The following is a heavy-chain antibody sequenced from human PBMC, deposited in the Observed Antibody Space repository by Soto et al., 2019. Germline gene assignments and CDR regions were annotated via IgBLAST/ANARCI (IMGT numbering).Heavy chain of an antibody. CDR1: GGTFSTYT. V-gene: IGHV1-69*08. CDR2: IIPTIGII. D-gene: IGHD4-4*01. CDR3: AGDPASHYNGSPASSYP. J-gene: IGHJ5*02. Sequence: QVQLVQSGAEVKKPGSSVKVSCKASGGTFSTYTITWVRQAPGQGLEWMGRIIPTIGIINYAQKFQGRVTIRADXXXGXXYMELTGLRSDATAVYYCAGDPASHYNGSPASSYPWGPGTLVTVSS.